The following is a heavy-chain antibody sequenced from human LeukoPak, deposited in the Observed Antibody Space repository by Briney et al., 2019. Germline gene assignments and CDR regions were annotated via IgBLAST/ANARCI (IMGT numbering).Heavy chain of an antibody. CDR2: MNPNSGNT. J-gene: IGHJ3*02. V-gene: IGHV1-8*01. CDR3: ARRYSSSWYLGAFDI. Sequence: ASVKVSXKASGYTFTSYDINWVRRATGQGLEWMGWMNPNSGNTGYAQKFQGRVTMTRNTSISTAYMELSSLRSEDTAVYYCARRYSSSWYLGAFDIWGQGTMVTVSS. D-gene: IGHD6-13*01. CDR1: GYTFTSYD.